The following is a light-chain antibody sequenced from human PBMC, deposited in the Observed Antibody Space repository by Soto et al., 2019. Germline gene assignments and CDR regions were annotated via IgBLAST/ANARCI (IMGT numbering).Light chain of an antibody. CDR2: EVS. J-gene: IGLJ3*02. CDR3: SSYTSRSTRV. V-gene: IGLV2-14*01. Sequence: QSALTQPASVSGSPGQSITISCTGTSSDVGGYNYVSWYQQHPGKAPKRMIYEVSNRPSGVSNRFSGSKSGNTASLTISGLQAEDEADYYCSSYTSRSTRVFGGGTKLTVL. CDR1: SSDVGGYNY.